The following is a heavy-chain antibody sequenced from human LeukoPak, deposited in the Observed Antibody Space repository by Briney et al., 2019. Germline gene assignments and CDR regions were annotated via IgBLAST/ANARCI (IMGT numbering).Heavy chain of an antibody. CDR2: IIPFFGTP. CDR1: GGTFSNYL. D-gene: IGHD3-22*01. V-gene: IGHV1-69*05. J-gene: IGHJ6*04. CDR3: ARDGEHYYDSSGYYLV. Sequence: GASVKVSCKASGGTFSNYLISWVRQAPGQGLEWMGRIIPFFGTPDYAQKFQGRITITTDESTNTAYMELSSLRSEDTAVYYCARDGEHYYDSSGYYLVWGKGTTVTVSS.